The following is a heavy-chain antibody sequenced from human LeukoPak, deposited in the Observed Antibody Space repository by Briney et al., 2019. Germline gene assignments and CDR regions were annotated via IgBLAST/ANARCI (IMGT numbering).Heavy chain of an antibody. V-gene: IGHV1-46*01. CDR2: INPGGGNT. J-gene: IGHJ3*02. D-gene: IGHD5-24*01. CDR3: ARIRDGYNDAYDI. Sequence: GASVKVSCKVSGYTLTELSMHWVRQAPRQGLEWMGLINPGGGNTNYAQNFQGRVTMTRDTSTSTVYMELSSLRSEDTAIYYCARIRDGYNDAYDIWGQGTVVTVPS. CDR1: GYTLTELS.